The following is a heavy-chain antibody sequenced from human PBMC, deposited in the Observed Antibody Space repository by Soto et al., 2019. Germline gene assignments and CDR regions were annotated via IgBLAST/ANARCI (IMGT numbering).Heavy chain of an antibody. Sequence: GGSLRLSCAASGFIFSTFDIHWVRQAPGKGLEWVSGIGTLSDAVYAASVQGRFTISRQNDKNSVYLQMNSLRAGDTAVYYCARGRSFSYDSTPPPRFDPRGQGTLVTVSS. J-gene: IGHJ5*02. D-gene: IGHD3-22*01. CDR1: GFIFSTFD. CDR3: ARGRSFSYDSTPPPRFDP. CDR2: IGTLSDA. V-gene: IGHV3-13*01.